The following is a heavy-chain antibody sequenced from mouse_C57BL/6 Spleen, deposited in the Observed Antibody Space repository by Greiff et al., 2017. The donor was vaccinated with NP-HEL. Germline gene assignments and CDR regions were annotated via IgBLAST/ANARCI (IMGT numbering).Heavy chain of an antibody. J-gene: IGHJ1*03. V-gene: IGHV5-17*01. CDR2: ISSGSSTI. CDR3: ARTPYYDYDYWYFDV. Sequence: DVQLVESGGGLVKPGGSLKLSCAASGFTFSDYGMHWVRQAPEKGLEWVAYISSGSSTIYYADTVKGRFTISRDNAKNTLFLQMTSLRSEDTAMYYCARTPYYDYDYWYFDVWGTGTTVTVSS. CDR1: GFTFSDYG. D-gene: IGHD2-4*01.